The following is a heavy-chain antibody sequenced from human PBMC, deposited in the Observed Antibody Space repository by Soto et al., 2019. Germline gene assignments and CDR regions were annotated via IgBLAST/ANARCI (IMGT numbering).Heavy chain of an antibody. D-gene: IGHD4-17*01. V-gene: IGHV4-39*01. J-gene: IGHJ4*02. CDR3: ARLFYGDYVWAWYFDY. CDR2: IYYSGST. CDR1: GGSISSSSYY. Sequence: SETLSLTCTVSGGSISSSSYYWGWIRQPPGKGLEWIGSIYYSGSTYYNPSLKSRVTISVDTSKNQFSLKLSSVTAADTAVYYCARLFYGDYVWAWYFDYWGQGTLVTVSS.